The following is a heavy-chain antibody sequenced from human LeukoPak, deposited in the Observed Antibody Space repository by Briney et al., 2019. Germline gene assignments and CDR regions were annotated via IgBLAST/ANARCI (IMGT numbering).Heavy chain of an antibody. D-gene: IGHD6-6*01. CDR2: IYYSGRT. V-gene: IGHV4-39*07. CDR3: ARYFRSSSSVYYYYYMDV. CDR1: GGSISSSSYY. Sequence: SETLSLTCIVSGGSISSSSYYWGWIRQPPGKGLEWIVNIYYSGRTYYNPSLKSRVTFSVDTSKNQASLRLNSVTAADTAVYYCARYFRSSSSVYYYYYMDVWGEGTTVTISS. J-gene: IGHJ6*03.